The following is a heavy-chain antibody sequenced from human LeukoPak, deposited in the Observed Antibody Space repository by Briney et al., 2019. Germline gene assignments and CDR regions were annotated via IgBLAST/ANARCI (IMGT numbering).Heavy chain of an antibody. Sequence: PGGSLRLSCAASGFTFSSYGMHWVRQAPGKGLEWVAFIRYDGSNKYYADSVKGRFTISRDNSKNTLHLQMNSLRAEDTAVYYCAKVVDWNDEGSFDYWGQGTLVTVSS. D-gene: IGHD1-1*01. V-gene: IGHV3-30*02. CDR2: IRYDGSNK. CDR1: GFTFSSYG. J-gene: IGHJ4*02. CDR3: AKVVDWNDEGSFDY.